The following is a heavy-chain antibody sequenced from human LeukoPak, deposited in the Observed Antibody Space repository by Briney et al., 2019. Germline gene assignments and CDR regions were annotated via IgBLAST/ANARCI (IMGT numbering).Heavy chain of an antibody. CDR1: GGSISSGSYY. CDR2: IYTSGST. J-gene: IGHJ1*01. CDR3: ASFGGNLSPEYFQN. Sequence: PSETLSLTCTVSGGSISSGSYYWSWIRQPAGKGLEWIGRIYTSGSTNYNPSLKTRVTISLDTSKNQFSLKLSSVTAADTAVYYCASFGGNLSPEYFQNWGQGTLVTVSS. D-gene: IGHD1-26*01. V-gene: IGHV4-61*02.